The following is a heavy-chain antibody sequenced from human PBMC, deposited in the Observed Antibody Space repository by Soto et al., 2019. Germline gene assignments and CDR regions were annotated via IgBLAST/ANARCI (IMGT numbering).Heavy chain of an antibody. D-gene: IGHD3-22*01. CDR2: INHSGST. CDR1: GGSFSGYY. CDR3: ASYTYYYDSSGHNWFDP. Sequence: SETLSLTCAVYGGSFSGYYWSWIRQPPGKGLEWIGEINHSGSTNYNPSLKSRVTISVGTSKNQFSLKLSSVTAADTAVYYCASYTYYYDSSGHNWFDPWGQGTLVTVSS. V-gene: IGHV4-34*01. J-gene: IGHJ5*02.